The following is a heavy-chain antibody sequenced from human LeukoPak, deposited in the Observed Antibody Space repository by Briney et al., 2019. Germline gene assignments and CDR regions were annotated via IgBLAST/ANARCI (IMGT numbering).Heavy chain of an antibody. D-gene: IGHD6-6*01. Sequence: GAAVKVSCKASGYTFTGYYMHWVRQAPGQGLEWMGWINPNSGGTNYAQKFQGRVTMTSDRSISTDYMELSRLSSDATAVYYCARDLVPGDRGYWGQGTLVTVSS. CDR3: ARDLVPGDRGY. J-gene: IGHJ4*02. V-gene: IGHV1-2*02. CDR1: GYTFTGYY. CDR2: INPNSGGT.